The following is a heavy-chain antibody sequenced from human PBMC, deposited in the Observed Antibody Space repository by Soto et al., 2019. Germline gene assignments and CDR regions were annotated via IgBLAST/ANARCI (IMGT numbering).Heavy chain of an antibody. CDR3: ARDMVVPAAMGNYYYYYYMDV. Sequence: PGGSLRLSCAASGFTFSSYWMSWVRQAPGKGLEWVANIKQDGSKKYYADSVKGRFTISRDNSKNTLYLQMNSLRAEDTAVYYCARDMVVPAAMGNYYYYYYMDVWGKGTTVTVSS. D-gene: IGHD2-2*01. CDR2: IKQDGSKK. V-gene: IGHV3-7*01. J-gene: IGHJ6*03. CDR1: GFTFSSYW.